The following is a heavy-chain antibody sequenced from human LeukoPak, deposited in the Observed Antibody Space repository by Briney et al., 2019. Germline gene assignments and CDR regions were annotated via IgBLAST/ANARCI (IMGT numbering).Heavy chain of an antibody. CDR1: GFTFSSYS. J-gene: IGHJ4*02. CDR3: ARVKNHRGIAVAGSDY. Sequence: GGSLRLSCAASGFTFSSYSMNWVRQAPGKGLEWVANIKRDGSEKYYVDSVKGRFTISRDNAKNSLYLQMNSLRAEDTAVYYCARVKNHRGIAVAGSDYWGQGTLVTVSS. D-gene: IGHD6-13*01. CDR2: IKRDGSEK. V-gene: IGHV3-7*01.